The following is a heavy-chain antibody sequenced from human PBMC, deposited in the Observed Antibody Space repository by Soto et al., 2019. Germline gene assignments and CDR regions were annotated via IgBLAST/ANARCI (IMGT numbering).Heavy chain of an antibody. V-gene: IGHV1-69*12. Sequence: QVQLVQSGAEVKKPGSSVKVSCKASGGTFSSYAISWVRQAPGQGLEWMGGVIPIFGTANYAQKFQGRVTITGDXXKXTXXREPGSLRSEDTGVYYCARLISVGAAASRGYGMVVWGQGATVTVSS. CDR2: VIPIFGTA. CDR3: ARLISVGAAASRGYGMVV. J-gene: IGHJ6*02. CDR1: GGTFSSYA. D-gene: IGHD3-10*01.